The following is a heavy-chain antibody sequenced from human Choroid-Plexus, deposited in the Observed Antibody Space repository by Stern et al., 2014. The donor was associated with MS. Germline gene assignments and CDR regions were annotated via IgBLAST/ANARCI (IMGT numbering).Heavy chain of an antibody. V-gene: IGHV3-30*18. CDR3: AKDRQYLTYFFDH. CDR1: GFTLGSCA. CDR2: VSYDGSNK. J-gene: IGHJ5*02. Sequence: VQLEESGGGVVQPGRPLRLSCVASGFTLGSCAMHWVRQAQGKGLEGGAGVSYDGSNKYYADSVKGRFTISRDNSQNTLYMQMSSLRPEDTAVYYCAKDRQYLTYFFDHWGQGSLVTVSS. D-gene: IGHD2/OR15-2a*01.